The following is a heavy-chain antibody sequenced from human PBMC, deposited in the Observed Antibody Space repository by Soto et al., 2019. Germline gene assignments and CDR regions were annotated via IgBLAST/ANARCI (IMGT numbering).Heavy chain of an antibody. D-gene: IGHD3-10*01. CDR1: GFKFSDYG. CDR2: VLYDGSKQ. J-gene: IGHJ4*02. V-gene: IGHV3-30*18. Sequence: QVHLVETGGGVVQPGTSLRLSCRASGFKFSDYGMDWVRQAPGKGLEWVSRVLYDGSKQYYADSVKGRFIISRDNPRNTLYLQIDRLSADDRGVYYCVKDLAVTGDYWGQGTPVTVSS. CDR3: VKDLAVTGDY.